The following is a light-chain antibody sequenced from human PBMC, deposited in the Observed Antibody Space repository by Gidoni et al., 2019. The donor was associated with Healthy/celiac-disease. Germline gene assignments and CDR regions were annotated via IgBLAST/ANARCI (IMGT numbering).Light chain of an antibody. Sequence: EIVLTQSPATLSVSPGERATRPCRASQSVRSNLAWYQQKPGQAPRLLLYGASTRATGIPARFSGSGSGTEFTLTISSLQSEDFAVYYCQQFNNWPLWTFGQGTKVEIK. CDR1: QSVRSN. J-gene: IGKJ1*01. CDR3: QQFNNWPLWT. V-gene: IGKV3-15*01. CDR2: GAS.